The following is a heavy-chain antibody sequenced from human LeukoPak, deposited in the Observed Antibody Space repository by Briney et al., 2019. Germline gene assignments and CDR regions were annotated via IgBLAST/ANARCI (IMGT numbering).Heavy chain of an antibody. CDR3: ANDYGDSRNY. D-gene: IGHD4-17*01. CDR1: GFTFSSYA. Sequence: GGSLRLSCAASGFTFSSYAMSWVRQAPGKGLESVSAISGSGGSTYYADSVKGRFTISRDNSKNTLYLQMNSLRAEDTAVYYCANDYGDSRNYWGQGTLVTVSS. CDR2: ISGSGGST. J-gene: IGHJ4*02. V-gene: IGHV3-23*01.